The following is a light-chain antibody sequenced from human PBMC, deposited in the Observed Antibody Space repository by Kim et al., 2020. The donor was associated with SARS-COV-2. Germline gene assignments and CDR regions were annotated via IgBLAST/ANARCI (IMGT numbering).Light chain of an antibody. CDR3: QHYATSLWT. Sequence: EIVLTQSPGTLSLSPGERATLSCRASQSVNSNLAWYQQKPGQAPRLLIFGASNRANGIPDTFSGRGSGTDFSLTISRLEPEDFAVYFSQHYATSLWTFGQGTKVYIK. CDR1: QSVNSN. V-gene: IGKV3-20*01. J-gene: IGKJ1*01. CDR2: GAS.